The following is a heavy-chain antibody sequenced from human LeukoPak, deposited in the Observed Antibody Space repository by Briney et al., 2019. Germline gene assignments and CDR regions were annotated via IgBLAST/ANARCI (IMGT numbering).Heavy chain of an antibody. CDR1: GGSISSGDYY. CDR3: ARASAQYGDYVDAFDI. D-gene: IGHD4-17*01. Sequence: SETLSLTCTVSGGSISSGDYYWSWIRQPPGKGLEWIGYIYYSGSTYYNPSLKSRVTISVDTSKNQFSLKLSSVTAADTAVYYCARASAQYGDYVDAFDIWGQGTMVTVSS. J-gene: IGHJ3*02. CDR2: IYYSGST. V-gene: IGHV4-30-4*01.